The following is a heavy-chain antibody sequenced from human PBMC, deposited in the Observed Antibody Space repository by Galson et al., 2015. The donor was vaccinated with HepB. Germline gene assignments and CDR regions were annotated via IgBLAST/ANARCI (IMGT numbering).Heavy chain of an antibody. CDR2: ISGSGGST. CDR3: ATSRRQLVAQVFDY. V-gene: IGHV3-23*01. D-gene: IGHD6-13*01. J-gene: IGHJ4*02. Sequence: SLRLSCAASGFTFSSYAMSWVRQAPGKGLEWVSGISGSGGSTYYADSVKGRFTISRDNSKNTLYLQMNSLRAEDTAVYYCATSRRQLVAQVFDYWGQGTLVTVSS. CDR1: GFTFSSYA.